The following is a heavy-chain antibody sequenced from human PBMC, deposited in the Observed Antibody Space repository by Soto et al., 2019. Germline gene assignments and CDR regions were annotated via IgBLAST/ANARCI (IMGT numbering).Heavy chain of an antibody. D-gene: IGHD2-8*01. Sequence: RGSLRVSCATSVFTFNIYSMSWVRQAPGKGLEWVSSISSSSSYIYYADSVKGRFTISRDNAKNSLYLQMNSLRAEDTAVYYCARDFFTYGPLMDDAFDIWGQGTMVTVSS. CDR3: ARDFFTYGPLMDDAFDI. J-gene: IGHJ3*02. CDR2: ISSSSSYI. V-gene: IGHV3-21*01. CDR1: VFTFNIYS.